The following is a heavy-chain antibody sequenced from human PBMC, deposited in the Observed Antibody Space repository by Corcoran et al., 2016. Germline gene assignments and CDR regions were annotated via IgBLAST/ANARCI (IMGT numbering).Heavy chain of an antibody. CDR3: ARGIGGGIVVPGEFDP. J-gene: IGHJ5*02. V-gene: IGHV1-69*01. Sequence: QVQLVQSGAEVKKPGSSVKVSCKASGGTFSSYAISWVRQAPGQGLEWMGGIIPIFGTANYAQKFQGRVTIPADESTSTAYMELSSLRSEDTAVYYWARGIGGGIVVPGEFDPWGQGTLVTVSS. CDR2: IIPIFGTA. CDR1: GGTFSSYA. D-gene: IGHD2-15*01.